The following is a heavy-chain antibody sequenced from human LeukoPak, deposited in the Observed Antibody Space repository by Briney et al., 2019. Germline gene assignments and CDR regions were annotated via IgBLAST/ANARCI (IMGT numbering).Heavy chain of an antibody. CDR2: IIPIFGTA. CDR1: GGTFSSYA. J-gene: IGHJ5*01. CDR3: AREVTRYCSSTSCFNWFDP. V-gene: IGHV1-69*01. Sequence: SVKVSCKASGGTFSSYAISWVRQAPGQGLEWMGGIIPIFGTANYAQKFQGRVTITADESTSTAYVELSSLRSEDTAVYYCAREVTRYCSSTSCFNWFDPWGQGTLVTVSS. D-gene: IGHD2-2*01.